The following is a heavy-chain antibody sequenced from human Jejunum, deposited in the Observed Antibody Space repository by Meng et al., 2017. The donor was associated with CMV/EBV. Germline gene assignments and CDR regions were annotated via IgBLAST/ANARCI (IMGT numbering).Heavy chain of an antibody. V-gene: IGHV3-74*01. J-gene: IGHJ4*02. D-gene: IGHD3-10*01. CDR1: GFTFSNYW. CDR2: IKTDGSST. CDR3: LRGGAGSTYGQFDY. Sequence: GFTFSNYWMHWVRQAPGKGLVGVSRIKTDGSSTSYADSVKGRFTISRDNAKNTLYLQMNSLRVEDTAVYYCLRGGAGSTYGQFDYWGQGTVVTVSS.